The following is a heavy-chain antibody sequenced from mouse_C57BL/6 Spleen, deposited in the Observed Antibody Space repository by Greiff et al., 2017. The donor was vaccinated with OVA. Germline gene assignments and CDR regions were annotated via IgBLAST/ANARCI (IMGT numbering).Heavy chain of an antibody. J-gene: IGHJ4*01. Sequence: VQLQQPGAELVRPGSSVKLSCKASGYTFTSYWMDWVKQRPGQGLEWIGNIYPSDSETHYNQKFKDKATLTVDKSSSTAYMQLSSLTSEDSAVYYCATYYGSSYDYAMDYWGQGTSVTVSS. D-gene: IGHD1-1*01. CDR3: ATYYGSSYDYAMDY. CDR1: GYTFTSYW. V-gene: IGHV1-61*01. CDR2: IYPSDSET.